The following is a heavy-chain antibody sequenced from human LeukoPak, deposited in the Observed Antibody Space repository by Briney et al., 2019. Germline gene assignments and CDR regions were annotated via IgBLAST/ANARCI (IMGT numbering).Heavy chain of an antibody. CDR1: GFTFSSYA. V-gene: IGHV3-30-3*01. CDR2: ISYDGSNK. CDR3: AREANFWSGYYTGYYYYMDV. D-gene: IGHD3-3*01. J-gene: IGHJ6*03. Sequence: GGSLRLSCAASGFTFSSYAMHWVRQAPGKGLEWVAVISYDGSNKYYADSVKGRFTISRDNSKNTLYLQMNSLRAEDTAVYYCAREANFWSGYYTGYYYYMDVWGKGTTVTVSS.